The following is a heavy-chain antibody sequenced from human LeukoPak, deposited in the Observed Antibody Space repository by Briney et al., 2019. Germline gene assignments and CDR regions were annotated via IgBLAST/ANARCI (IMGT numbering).Heavy chain of an antibody. D-gene: IGHD5-12*01. CDR3: TRGTSAYYPAGDAFDI. J-gene: IGHJ3*02. Sequence: EASVKVSCKASGYTFTSYGISWVRQAPGQGLEWMGWISAYNGNTNYAQKLQGRVTMTTDTSTSTAYMELRSLRSDDTAVYYCTRGTSAYYPAGDAFDIWGQGTMVTVSS. CDR2: ISAYNGNT. CDR1: GYTFTSYG. V-gene: IGHV1-18*01.